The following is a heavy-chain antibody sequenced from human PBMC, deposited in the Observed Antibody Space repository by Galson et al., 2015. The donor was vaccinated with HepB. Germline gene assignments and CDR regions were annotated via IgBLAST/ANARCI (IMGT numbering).Heavy chain of an antibody. Sequence: ETLSLTCTVSGASVRNYCWNWIRQTPGKGLEWIGYIYHSATTNYNAALTSRITMSLDTSKNQFSLKLRSVTAADTAVYYCARGPSAVAAHWSYYFDYWGQGMLVTASS. J-gene: IGHJ4*02. V-gene: IGHV4-59*02. CDR2: IYHSATT. CDR1: GASVRNYC. CDR3: ARGPSAVAAHWSYYFDY. D-gene: IGHD6-19*01.